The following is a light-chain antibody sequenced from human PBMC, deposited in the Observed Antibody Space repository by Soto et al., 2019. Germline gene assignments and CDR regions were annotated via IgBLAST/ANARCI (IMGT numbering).Light chain of an antibody. CDR3: QQYNNWPPIT. J-gene: IGKJ5*01. V-gene: IGKV3-15*01. Sequence: SPWVRSTLSCSASQSVSSSYLAWYQQKPGQAPRLLIYGASSRATGIPDRFSGSGSGTEFTLTISSLQPEDFAVYYCQQYNNWPPITCGHGTRREIK. CDR2: GAS. CDR1: QSVSSSY.